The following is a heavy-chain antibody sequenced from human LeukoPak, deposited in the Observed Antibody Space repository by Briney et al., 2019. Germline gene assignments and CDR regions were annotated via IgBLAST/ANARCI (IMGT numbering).Heavy chain of an antibody. V-gene: IGHV4-61*02. Sequence: KTSETLSLTCSVSGASIISGSYYWSWIRQPAGQELEWIARIYTSGSTNYNPSLKSRVTISVDTSKNQFSLKVSSVTAADTAVYYCARGVNPGRDSDGAFDIWGQGTMVTVSS. J-gene: IGHJ3*02. CDR3: ARGVNPGRDSDGAFDI. CDR2: IYTSGST. CDR1: GASIISGSYY. D-gene: IGHD5-24*01.